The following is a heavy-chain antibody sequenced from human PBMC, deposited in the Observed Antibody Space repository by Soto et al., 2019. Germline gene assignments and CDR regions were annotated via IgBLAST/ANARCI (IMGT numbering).Heavy chain of an antibody. J-gene: IGHJ4*02. CDR1: GGSLTGYY. CDR2: VKDGGST. D-gene: IGHD5-12*01. V-gene: IGHV4-34*01. CDR3: ARGQEGIVATH. Sequence: QVQLQQWGAGLLKPSETLSLTCTVNGGSLTGYYWSWIRQPPGKGLEWIGEVKDGGSTNYSPSLRGRVSISADTSKDPCSLRLNSVTAADPAVYFCARGQEGIVATHWDQGALVTVSS.